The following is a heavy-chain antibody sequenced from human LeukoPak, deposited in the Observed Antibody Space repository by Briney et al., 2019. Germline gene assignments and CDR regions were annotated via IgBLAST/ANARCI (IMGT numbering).Heavy chain of an antibody. CDR1: GGSISTTHW. CDR2: NHHSGAN. J-gene: IGHJ4*02. V-gene: IGHV4-4*02. D-gene: IGHD1-14*01. CDR3: ARHPTTPDY. Sequence: PSETLSLTCAVSGGSISTTHWWTWVRQFPGKGLEWIGENHHSGANNNTLTHKSHVTISVDKSKNHFALKLTSVTAADTAVYYCARHPTTPDYWGQGSLVTVSS.